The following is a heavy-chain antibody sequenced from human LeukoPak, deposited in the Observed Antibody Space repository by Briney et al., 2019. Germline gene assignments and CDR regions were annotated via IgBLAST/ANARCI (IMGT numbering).Heavy chain of an antibody. CDR2: IYYTGST. CDR1: GGSISSISYY. J-gene: IGHJ4*02. Sequence: SETLSLTCTVSGGSISSISYYWGWIRQPPWKGLECIASIYYTGSTYYNPSLKSRVTMSVNTSKNQLALKLSSVTAADTAVYYCARHFQKVSYSRFDYWGQGTLVTVSS. V-gene: IGHV4-39*01. CDR3: ARHFQKVSYSRFDY. D-gene: IGHD6-13*01.